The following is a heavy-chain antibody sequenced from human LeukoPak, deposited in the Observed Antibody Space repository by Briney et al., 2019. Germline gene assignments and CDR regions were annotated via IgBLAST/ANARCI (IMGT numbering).Heavy chain of an antibody. V-gene: IGHV3-23*01. D-gene: IGHD3-9*01. CDR1: GFTFSSYA. CDR2: ISGSGGST. CDR3: AKDALRYFDRNYYFDY. Sequence: GGSLRLSCAASGFTFSSYAMSWVRQAPGKGLEWVSAISGSGGSTYYADSVKGRFTISRDNSKNTLYLQMNSLRAEDTAVYYCAKDALRYFDRNYYFDYWGQGTLVTVSS. J-gene: IGHJ4*02.